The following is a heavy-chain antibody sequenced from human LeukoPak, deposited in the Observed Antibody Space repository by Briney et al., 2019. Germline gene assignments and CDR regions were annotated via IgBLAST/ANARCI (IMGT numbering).Heavy chain of an antibody. CDR3: ARGAGTFAFDI. J-gene: IGHJ3*02. CDR2: ISSSGSTI. D-gene: IGHD6-19*01. Sequence: GGSLRLSSAASGFTFSSYEMNWVRQAPGKGLEWVSYISSSGSTIYYADSVKGRFTISRDNAKNSLYLQMNSLRAEDTAVYYCARGAGTFAFDIWGQGTMVTVSS. V-gene: IGHV3-48*03. CDR1: GFTFSSYE.